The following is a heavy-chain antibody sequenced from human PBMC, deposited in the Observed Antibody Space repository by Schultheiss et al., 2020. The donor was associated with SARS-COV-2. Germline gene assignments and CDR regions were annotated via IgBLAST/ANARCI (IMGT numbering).Heavy chain of an antibody. CDR2: IGTAGDP. Sequence: GGSLRLSCAASGFTFSSYAMSWVRQAPGKGLEWVSAIGTAGDPYYPGSVKGRFTISRDNSKNTLYLQMNSLRAEDTAVYYCARDRGGYDSYYFDYWGQGTLVTVSS. V-gene: IGHV3-23*01. CDR3: ARDRGGYDSYYFDY. D-gene: IGHD5-12*01. J-gene: IGHJ4*02. CDR1: GFTFSSYA.